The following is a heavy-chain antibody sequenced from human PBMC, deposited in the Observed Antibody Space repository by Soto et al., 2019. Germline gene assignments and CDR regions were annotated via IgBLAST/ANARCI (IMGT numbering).Heavy chain of an antibody. J-gene: IGHJ4*02. CDR2: IKSDGSDT. CDR1: GFSFRSYW. CDR3: ATVLH. Sequence: GSLRLSCVASGFSFRSYWMHWVRQAPGKGLAWVSRIKSDGSDTSYADSVKGRFTISRDNAKNTLYLQMNSLRAEDTAIYYCATVLHWGQGALVTVSS. V-gene: IGHV3-74*01.